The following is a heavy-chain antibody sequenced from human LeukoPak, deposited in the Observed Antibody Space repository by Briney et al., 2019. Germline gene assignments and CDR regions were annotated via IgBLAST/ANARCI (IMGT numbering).Heavy chain of an antibody. CDR3: AREYSTSSTAFDI. Sequence: KPSETLSLTCAVYGGSFSGYYWSWIRQPPGKGLEWIGEINHSGSTNYNPSLKSRVTISVDTSKNQFSLKLSSVTAADTAVYYCAREYSTSSTAFDIWGQGTMVTVPS. V-gene: IGHV4-34*01. D-gene: IGHD6-6*01. CDR1: GGSFSGYY. CDR2: INHSGST. J-gene: IGHJ3*02.